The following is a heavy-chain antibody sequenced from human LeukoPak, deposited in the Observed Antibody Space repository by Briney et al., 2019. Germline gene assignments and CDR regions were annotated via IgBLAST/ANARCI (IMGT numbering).Heavy chain of an antibody. CDR2: ISYDGSNK. CDR1: GFTFSSYA. J-gene: IGHJ4*02. D-gene: IGHD5-18*01. Sequence: PGGSLRLSCAASGFTFSSYAMHWVRQAPGKGLEWVAVISYDGSNKYYADSVKGRFTISRDNSKNTLYLQMNSLRAEDTAVYYCAKLTAMVSIDYWGQGTLVTVSS. V-gene: IGHV3-30-3*01. CDR3: AKLTAMVSIDY.